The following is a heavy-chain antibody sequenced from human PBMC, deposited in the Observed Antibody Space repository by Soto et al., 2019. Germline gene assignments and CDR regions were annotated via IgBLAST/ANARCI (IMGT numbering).Heavy chain of an antibody. V-gene: IGHV2-5*02. CDR1: GFSLSTSGVG. CDR3: IQSRCGGDCLQSYASHYYYGLDV. D-gene: IGHD2-21*02. J-gene: IGHJ6*02. Sequence: QITLKESGPTLVKPTQTLTLTCTFSGFSLSTSGVGVGWIRQPPGKALEWLALIYWDDDKRYSPSLRSRLTISKDTSKTLVVLTMTTMDPADTATYYCIQSRCGGDCLQSYASHYYYGLDVWGQGTTVAVSS. CDR2: IYWDDDK.